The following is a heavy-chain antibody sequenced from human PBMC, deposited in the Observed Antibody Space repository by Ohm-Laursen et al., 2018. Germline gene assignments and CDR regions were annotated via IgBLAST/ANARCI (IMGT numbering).Heavy chain of an antibody. Sequence: GTLSLTCGVYGGSFSGYYWSWIRQPAGKGLDWIGRIYSRGNTDYNPSLKSRVTISLDTSKNQFSLKLNSVTAADTAVYYCARGLVVNSGYDWGWDYWGQGALVTVSS. J-gene: IGHJ4*02. D-gene: IGHD5-12*01. CDR1: GGSFSGYY. CDR3: ARGLVVNSGYDWGWDY. CDR2: IYSRGNT. V-gene: IGHV4-59*10.